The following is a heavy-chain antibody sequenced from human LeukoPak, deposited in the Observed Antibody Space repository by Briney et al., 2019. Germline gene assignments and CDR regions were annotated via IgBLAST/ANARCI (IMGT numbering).Heavy chain of an antibody. Sequence: SETLSLTCTISGDSIDPYSWSWIRQPPGKGLEWIGYISHIGTIKYNTSLMSRVSIGLDKPNNEFSLSLRSVTATDTALYFCARHQGSTVFNYWGRGVPVIVSS. V-gene: IGHV4-59*08. J-gene: IGHJ1*01. CDR2: ISHIGTI. D-gene: IGHD5/OR15-5a*01. CDR1: GDSIDPYS. CDR3: ARHQGSTVFNY.